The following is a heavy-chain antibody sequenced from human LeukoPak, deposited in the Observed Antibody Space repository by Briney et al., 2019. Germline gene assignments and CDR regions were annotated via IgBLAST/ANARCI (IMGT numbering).Heavy chain of an antibody. CDR1: GFTFSSYS. Sequence: GGSLRLSCAASGFTFSSYSMNWVRQAPGKGLEWVSYISSSSSTIYYADSVKGRFTISRDNAKNSLYLQMNSLRAEDTAVYYCAREFLLQARDLGYWGQGTLVTVSS. CDR2: ISSSSSTI. D-gene: IGHD2/OR15-2a*01. V-gene: IGHV3-48*01. CDR3: AREFLLQARDLGY. J-gene: IGHJ4*02.